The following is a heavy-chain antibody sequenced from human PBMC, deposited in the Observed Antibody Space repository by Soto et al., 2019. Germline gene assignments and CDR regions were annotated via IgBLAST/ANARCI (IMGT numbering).Heavy chain of an antibody. J-gene: IGHJ4*02. CDR2: INYSGST. CDR3: ASLVAGYYGDY. Sequence: SETLSLTCAVYGGSFSGYYWSWIRQPPRKGLEWIGSINYSGSTYYNPFLKSRVTISVDTSQNQFSMKLTSVTAADTAVYYCASLVAGYYGDYWGQGTLVTVSS. CDR1: GGSFSGYY. V-gene: IGHV4-34*01. D-gene: IGHD6-19*01.